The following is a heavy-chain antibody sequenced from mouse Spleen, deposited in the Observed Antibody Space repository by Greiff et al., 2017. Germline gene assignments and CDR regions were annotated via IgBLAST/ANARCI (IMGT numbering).Heavy chain of an antibody. J-gene: IGHJ2*01. Sequence: EVQLQQSGPDLVKPGASVKLSCKASGYSFTGYYMNWVQQSPEKSLEWIGEINPSTGGTTYNQKFKAKATLTVDKSSSTAYMQLKSLTSEDSAVYYCARGRDFDYWGQGTTLTVSS. CDR1: GYSFTGYY. V-gene: IGHV1-42*01. CDR2: INPSTGGT. CDR3: ARGRDFDY.